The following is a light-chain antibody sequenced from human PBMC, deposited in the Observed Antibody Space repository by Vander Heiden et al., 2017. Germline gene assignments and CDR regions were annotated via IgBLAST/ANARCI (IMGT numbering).Light chain of an antibody. Sequence: QSVLTQPPSASGTPGQRVTISCSGSNSNLGSNTVNWYQQLPGTAPKLLIYSNNQRHSGVPDRFSGSKSGTSASMAISGLQSEDEADYYCAAWDDSRNGWVFGGGTKLTVL. CDR1: NSNLGSNT. CDR2: SNN. CDR3: AAWDDSRNGWV. V-gene: IGLV1-44*01. J-gene: IGLJ3*02.